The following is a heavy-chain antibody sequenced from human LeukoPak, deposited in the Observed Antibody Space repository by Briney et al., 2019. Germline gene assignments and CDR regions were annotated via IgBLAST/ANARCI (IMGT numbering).Heavy chain of an antibody. CDR1: GYTFTSYD. CDR3: ARGGLTGGYSSGWGNYYYYHMDV. Sequence: ASVKVSCKASGYTFTSYDINWVRQATGQGLEWMGWMNPNSGNTGYAQKFQGRVTITRNTSISTAYMELSSLRSEDTAVYYCARGGLTGGYSSGWGNYYYYHMDVWGKGTTVTVSS. CDR2: MNPNSGNT. V-gene: IGHV1-8*03. J-gene: IGHJ6*03. D-gene: IGHD6-19*01.